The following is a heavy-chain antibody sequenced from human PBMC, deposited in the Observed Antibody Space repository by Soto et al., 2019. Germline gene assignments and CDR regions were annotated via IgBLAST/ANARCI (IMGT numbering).Heavy chain of an antibody. CDR1: GFTFRSYG. J-gene: IGHJ4*02. V-gene: IGHV3-30*18. CDR2: ILYDGSNK. D-gene: IGHD6-19*01. CDR3: AKEDGSGWYSYDY. Sequence: QVQLVESGGGVVQPGRSLRLSCAASGFTFRSYGMHWVRQAPGKGLEWVAGILYDGSNKYYADSVKGRFTISRDNSKTTLYRQMNSLRAEDTAVYYCAKEDGSGWYSYDYWGQGTLVTVSS.